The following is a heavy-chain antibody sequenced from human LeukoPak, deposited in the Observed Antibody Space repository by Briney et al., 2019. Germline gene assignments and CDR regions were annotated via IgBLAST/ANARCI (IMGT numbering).Heavy chain of an antibody. V-gene: IGHV4-61*02. CDR3: ARERRYSSTLDY. Sequence: SETLSLTCTVSGVSISSGSYYWSWIRQPAGKGLEWIGRIYTSGSTNYNPSLKSRVTISVDTSKNQFSLKLSSVTAADTAVYYCARERRYSSTLDYWGQGTLVTVSS. CDR1: GVSISSGSYY. J-gene: IGHJ4*02. CDR2: IYTSGST. D-gene: IGHD6-13*01.